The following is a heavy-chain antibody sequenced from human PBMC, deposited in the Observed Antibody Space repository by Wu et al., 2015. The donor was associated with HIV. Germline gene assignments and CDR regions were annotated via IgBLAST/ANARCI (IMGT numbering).Heavy chain of an antibody. J-gene: IGHJ4*02. CDR1: GYEFKIYY. Sequence: QVELVQSGAEVMRPGASVKLSCKARGYEFKIYYLHWVRQAPGQGLEWMGWINPNNSDTRYSQKFQGRVTLTRDTSVTTAYMELSRLRSDDTAIFYCVNFWNATGDNFDYWGQGTLVTVSS. V-gene: IGHV1-2*02. D-gene: IGHD3-3*01. CDR3: VNFWNATGDNFDY. CDR2: INPNNSDT.